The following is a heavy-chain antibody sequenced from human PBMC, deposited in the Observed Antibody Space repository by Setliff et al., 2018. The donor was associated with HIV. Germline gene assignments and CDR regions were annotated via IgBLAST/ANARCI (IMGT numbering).Heavy chain of an antibody. D-gene: IGHD6-19*01. J-gene: IGHJ6*03. CDR3: AKGRYSSGANYYYYYMDV. CDR1: GFTFSSYS. V-gene: IGHV3-21*04. CDR2: VSSSSRYI. Sequence: PGGSLRLSCAASGFTFSSYSMNWVRQAPGKGLEWVSSVSSSSRYIYHADSVQGRFTISRDNAKNSLYLQMNSLRAEDTAVYYCAKGRYSSGANYYYYYMDVWGKGTTVTVS.